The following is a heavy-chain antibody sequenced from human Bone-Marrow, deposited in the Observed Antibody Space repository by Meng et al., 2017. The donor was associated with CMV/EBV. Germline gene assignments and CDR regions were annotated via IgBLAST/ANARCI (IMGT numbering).Heavy chain of an antibody. D-gene: IGHD3-3*01. CDR2: IKQDGSEK. V-gene: IGHV3-7*01. CDR3: ARDRGGYDFWSGYWQTYYFDY. Sequence: GESLKISCAASGFTFSSYWMSWVRQAPGKGLEWVANIKQDGSEKYYVDSVKGRFTISRDNAKNSLYLQMNSLRAEDTAVYYCARDRGGYDFWSGYWQTYYFDYWGQGTLVTVSS. CDR1: GFTFSSYW. J-gene: IGHJ4*02.